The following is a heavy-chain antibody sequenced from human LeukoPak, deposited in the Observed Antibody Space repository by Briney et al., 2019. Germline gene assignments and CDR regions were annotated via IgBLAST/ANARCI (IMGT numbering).Heavy chain of an antibody. J-gene: IGHJ6*02. CDR3: ARGLGELWLPVPTRPYGMDV. V-gene: IGHV1-8*01. D-gene: IGHD5-18*01. CDR2: MNPNSGNT. Sequence: GASVDVSCKASVYTFTSYDINWVRQATGQGLEWMGWMNPNSGNTGYAQKFQGRVTMTRNTSISTAYMELSSLRSEDTAVYYCARGLGELWLPVPTRPYGMDVWGQGTTVTVSS. CDR1: VYTFTSYD.